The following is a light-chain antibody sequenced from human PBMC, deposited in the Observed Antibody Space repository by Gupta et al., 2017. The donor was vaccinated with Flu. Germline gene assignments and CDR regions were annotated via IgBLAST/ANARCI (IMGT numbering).Light chain of an antibody. CDR1: QSISSY. V-gene: IGKV1-39*01. Sequence: DIQMTQSPSSLSASVGDRVTITCRASQSISSYLNWYKQKPGKAPKLLIYAASSWQSGVPSRFSGSGFGKDFTLTISSRQPEDFASYYCQQNDSNPPYSFGQGTKLEIK. CDR3: QQNDSNPPYS. J-gene: IGKJ2*03. CDR2: AAS.